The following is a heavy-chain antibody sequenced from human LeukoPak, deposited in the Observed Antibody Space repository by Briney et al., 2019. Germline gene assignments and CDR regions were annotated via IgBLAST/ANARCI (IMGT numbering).Heavy chain of an antibody. CDR2: IIPIFGTA. V-gene: IGHV1-69*05. D-gene: IGHD3-9*01. CDR1: GGTFSSYA. J-gene: IGHJ4*02. CDR3: ARAGLRYFDWFPSY. Sequence: ASVKVSCKASGGTFSSYAISWVRQAPGQGLEWMGGIIPIFGTANYAQKLQGRVTMTTDTSTSTAYMELRSLRSDDTAVYCCARAGLRYFDWFPSYWGQGTLVTVSS.